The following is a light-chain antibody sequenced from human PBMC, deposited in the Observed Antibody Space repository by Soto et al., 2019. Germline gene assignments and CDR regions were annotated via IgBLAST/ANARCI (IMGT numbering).Light chain of an antibody. CDR2: STS. CDR3: QQYGSLSWT. Sequence: EIVLTQSPGTLSLSPGDRATLACRASHSVSSSYLAWYQQKPGQAPRLLIYSTSSRATGIPDRFSGGGSGTDFSLTISRLEPEDFAVYHCQQYGSLSWTFGQGTKVDIK. V-gene: IGKV3-20*01. J-gene: IGKJ1*01. CDR1: HSVSSSY.